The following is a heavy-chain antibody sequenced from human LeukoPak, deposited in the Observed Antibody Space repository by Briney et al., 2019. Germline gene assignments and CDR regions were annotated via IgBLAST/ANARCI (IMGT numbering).Heavy chain of an antibody. V-gene: IGHV3-53*01. CDR3: AKHHRMAARLVYFDY. CDR2: IYTGGGR. Sequence: PGGSLRLSCAASGFTVSSYYMNWVRQAPGQELEWVSVIYTGGGRYYADSVRGRFTISRDTSKNMVFLQMNSLRVEDTAVYYCAKHHRMAARLVYFDYWGQGTLVTVSS. CDR1: GFTVSSYY. D-gene: IGHD6-6*01. J-gene: IGHJ4*02.